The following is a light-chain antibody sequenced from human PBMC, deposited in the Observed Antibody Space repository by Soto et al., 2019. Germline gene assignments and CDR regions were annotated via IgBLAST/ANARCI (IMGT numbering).Light chain of an antibody. CDR1: QSLLHSNGYNY. CDR3: MQALQTPFT. Sequence: DIVMPQSPLSLPVTPGEPASISCRSSQSLLHSNGYNYLDWYLQKPGQSPQLLIYLGSNRSSGVPDRFSGSGSGTDFTLKISRVEAEDVGVYYCMQALQTPFTFGGGTKVDIK. J-gene: IGKJ4*01. CDR2: LGS. V-gene: IGKV2-28*01.